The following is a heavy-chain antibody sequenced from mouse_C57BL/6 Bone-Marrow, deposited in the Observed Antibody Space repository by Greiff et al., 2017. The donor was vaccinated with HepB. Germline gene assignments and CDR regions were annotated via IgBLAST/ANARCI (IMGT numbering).Heavy chain of an antibody. V-gene: IGHV5-12*01. CDR2: ISNGGGST. Sequence: EVQGVESGGGLVQPGGSLKLSCAASGFTFSDYYMYWVRQTPEKRLEWVAYISNGGGSTYYPDTVKGRFTISRDNAKNTLYLQMSRLKSEDTAMYYCARGVTTVVGKYYAMDYWGQGTSVTVSS. CDR1: GFTFSDYY. CDR3: ARGVTTVVGKYYAMDY. D-gene: IGHD1-1*01. J-gene: IGHJ4*01.